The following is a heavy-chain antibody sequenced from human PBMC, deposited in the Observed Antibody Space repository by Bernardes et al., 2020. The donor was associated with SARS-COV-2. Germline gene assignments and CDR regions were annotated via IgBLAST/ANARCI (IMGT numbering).Heavy chain of an antibody. V-gene: IGHV4-34*01. CDR2: IDHSGRT. Sequence: SETLSLTCAVYVGSFRDWHWTWIRQSPGRGLEWIGEIDHSGRTLYNPSLKNRVTISVDTSKKQFSLKLTSVTAADTAVYYCARPDEGAIFTLWGQGTPVTVSS. J-gene: IGHJ4*02. CDR3: ARPDEGAIFTL. CDR1: VGSFRDWH. D-gene: IGHD3-3*02.